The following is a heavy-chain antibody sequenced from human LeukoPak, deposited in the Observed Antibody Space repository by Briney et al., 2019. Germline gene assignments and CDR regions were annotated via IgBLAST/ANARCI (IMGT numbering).Heavy chain of an antibody. Sequence: GGFLRLSCAASGFTVSSNYMSWVRQAPGKGLEWVSVIYSGGSTYYADSVKGRFTISRDNSKNTLYLPMSSLRADDTAVYYCVKTRGWVHFEYWGQGTLVTVSS. J-gene: IGHJ4*02. D-gene: IGHD3-10*01. CDR3: VKTRGWVHFEY. CDR2: IYSGGST. V-gene: IGHV3-53*05. CDR1: GFTVSSNY.